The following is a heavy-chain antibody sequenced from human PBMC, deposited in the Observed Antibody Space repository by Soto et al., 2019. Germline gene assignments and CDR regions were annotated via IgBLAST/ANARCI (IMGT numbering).Heavy chain of an antibody. J-gene: IGHJ4*02. CDR2: INSDGSST. V-gene: IGHV3-74*01. Sequence: PXGSLRLSCAASGFTFSSYWMHWVRQAPGKGLVWVSRINSDGSSTSYADSVKGRFTISRDNAKNTLYLQMNSLRAEDTAVYYCARYGELRDFDYWGQGTLVTVSS. D-gene: IGHD1-26*01. CDR1: GFTFSSYW. CDR3: ARYGELRDFDY.